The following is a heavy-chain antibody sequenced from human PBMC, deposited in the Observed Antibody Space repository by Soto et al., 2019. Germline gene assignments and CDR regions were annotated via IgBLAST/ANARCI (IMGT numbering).Heavy chain of an antibody. CDR1: GLTFSSYA. CDR2: ISGSGGST. V-gene: IGHV3-23*01. D-gene: IGHD2-2*03. CDR3: AKASGYCSSTSCPPSDAFDI. Sequence: GGSLRLSCAASGLTFSSYAMSWVRQAPGKGLEWVSAISGSGGSTYYADSVKGRFTISRDNSKNTLYLQMNSLRAEDTAVYYCAKASGYCSSTSCPPSDAFDIWGQGTMVTVSS. J-gene: IGHJ3*02.